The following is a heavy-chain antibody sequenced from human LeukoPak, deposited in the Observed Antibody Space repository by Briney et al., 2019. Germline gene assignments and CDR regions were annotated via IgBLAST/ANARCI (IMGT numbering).Heavy chain of an antibody. D-gene: IGHD2-21*01. CDR1: GFAFSSYS. CDR3: ASVPTGHAYCGGDCYPTYY. Sequence: GGSLRLSCVASGFAFSSYSMNWVRQAPGKGLEWVSSIDTSSDYIFYPDSVKGRFTISRDNAKNSLYLQMNTLRAEDTAVYYCASVPTGHAYCGGDCYPTYYWGQGTLVTVSS. CDR2: IDTSSDYI. J-gene: IGHJ4*02. V-gene: IGHV3-21*01.